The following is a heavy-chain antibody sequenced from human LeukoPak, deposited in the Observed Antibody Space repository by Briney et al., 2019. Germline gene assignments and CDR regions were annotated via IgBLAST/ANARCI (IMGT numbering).Heavy chain of an antibody. D-gene: IGHD5-12*01. J-gene: IGHJ2*01. CDR3: ARSVYSGYYHSSRYFDL. CDR1: GFTFSRYW. V-gene: IGHV3-7*01. CDR2: IKQDGSER. Sequence: GGSLRLSCAASGFTFSRYWMSWVRQAPGKGLEWVANIKQDGSERSYVDSVKGRFTISRDNAKNSLYVRMNSLRAEDTAVYYCARSVYSGYYHSSRYFDLWGRGTLVTVSS.